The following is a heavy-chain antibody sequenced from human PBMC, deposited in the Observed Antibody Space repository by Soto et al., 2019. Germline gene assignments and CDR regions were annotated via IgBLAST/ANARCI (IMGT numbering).Heavy chain of an antibody. V-gene: IGHV4-30-4*02. CDR2: IYYSGST. CDR3: ARGGFRYYFDY. Sequence: PSETLSLTCTVSGGSISSGDYYWSWIRQPPGKGLEWIGYIYYSGSTYYNPSLKSRVTISVDTSKNQFSLKLSSVTAADTAVYYCARGGFRYYFDYWGQGTLVTVSS. CDR1: GGSISSGDYY. D-gene: IGHD2-21*01. J-gene: IGHJ4*02.